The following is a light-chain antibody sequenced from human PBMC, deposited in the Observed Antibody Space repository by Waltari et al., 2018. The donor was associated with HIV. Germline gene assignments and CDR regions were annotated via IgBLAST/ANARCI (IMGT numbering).Light chain of an antibody. Sequence: DIKMTQSPSVVSASLGDRITISCRASQNVNTWVVWYPQKPGKAPKRLIHTASTLARGVPSRFSGRGSGAVFTLTIAGLQPDDYGTYYCQQYETYYTFGLGTNVE. J-gene: IGKJ2*01. CDR1: QNVNTW. V-gene: IGKV1-5*03. CDR2: TAS. CDR3: QQYETYYT.